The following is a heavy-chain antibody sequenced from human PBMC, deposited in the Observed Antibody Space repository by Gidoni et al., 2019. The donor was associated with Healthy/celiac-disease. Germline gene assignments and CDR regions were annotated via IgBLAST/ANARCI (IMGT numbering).Heavy chain of an antibody. Sequence: QVQLQESGPGLVKPSETLSLTCPVSGYSISSGYSWGWIRQPPGKGLEWIGSIYHSGSTYYNPSLKSRVTISVDTSKNQFSLKLSSVTAADTAVYYCARAKGYYDSSGYKYGMDVWGQGTTVTVSS. V-gene: IGHV4-38-2*02. CDR3: ARAKGYYDSSGYKYGMDV. CDR1: GYSISSGYS. CDR2: IYHSGST. J-gene: IGHJ6*02. D-gene: IGHD3-22*01.